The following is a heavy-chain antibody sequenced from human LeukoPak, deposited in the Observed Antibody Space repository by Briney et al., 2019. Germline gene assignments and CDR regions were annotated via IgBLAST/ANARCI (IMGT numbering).Heavy chain of an antibody. D-gene: IGHD3-10*01. CDR1: GGSISSYY. CDR3: ARGGSMVRGVITVYYYYYMDV. J-gene: IGHJ6*03. Sequence: SSETLSLTCTVSGGSISSYYWSWIRQPPGKGLEWIGYIYYSGSTNYNPSLKSRVTISVDTSKNQFSLKLSSVTAADTAVYYCARGGSMVRGVITVYYYYYMDVWGKGTTVTISS. V-gene: IGHV4-59*01. CDR2: IYYSGST.